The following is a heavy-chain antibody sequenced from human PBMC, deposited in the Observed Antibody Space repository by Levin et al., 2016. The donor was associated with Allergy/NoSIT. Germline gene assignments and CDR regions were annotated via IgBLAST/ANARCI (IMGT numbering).Heavy chain of an antibody. Sequence: WVRQAPGQGLEWMGGIIPIFGIANYAQKFQGRVTITADKSTSTAYMELSSLRSEDTAVYYCARDHHLPIAVAGSRSGYYYGMDVWGQGTTVTVSS. CDR2: IIPIFGIA. D-gene: IGHD6-19*01. V-gene: IGHV1-69*17. J-gene: IGHJ6*02. CDR3: ARDHHLPIAVAGSRSGYYYGMDV.